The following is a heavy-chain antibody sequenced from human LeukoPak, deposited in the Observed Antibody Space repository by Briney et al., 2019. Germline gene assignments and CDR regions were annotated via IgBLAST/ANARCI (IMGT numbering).Heavy chain of an antibody. J-gene: IGHJ6*03. V-gene: IGHV4-59*12. CDR3: ARGMATVSPRYYMDV. D-gene: IGHD4-11*01. CDR1: GGSISSYY. Sequence: PSETLSLTCTVSGGSISSYYWSWIRQPPGKGLEWIGYIYYSGSTNYNPSLKSRVTISVDTSKNQFSLKLSSVTAADTAVYYCARGMATVSPRYYMDVWGKGTTVTVSS. CDR2: IYYSGST.